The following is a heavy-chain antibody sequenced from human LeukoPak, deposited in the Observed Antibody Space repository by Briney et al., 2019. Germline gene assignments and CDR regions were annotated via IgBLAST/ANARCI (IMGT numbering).Heavy chain of an antibody. CDR1: GFTFSSYG. V-gene: IGHV3-30*18. CDR3: AKAVTAMVADY. Sequence: GRCLRLSCAAAGFTFSSYGMHWVRQAPSNWLEWMAVISYDGGNKYYADCVKGRFTISRDNSKNTLYLQMNSLRAEDTAVYYCAKAVTAMVADYWGQGTLVTVSS. CDR2: ISYDGGNK. J-gene: IGHJ4*02. D-gene: IGHD5-18*01.